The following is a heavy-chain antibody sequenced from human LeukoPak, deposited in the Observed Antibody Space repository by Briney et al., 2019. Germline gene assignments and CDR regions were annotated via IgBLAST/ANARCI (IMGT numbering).Heavy chain of an antibody. CDR3: ARAPEYGLYYFDY. V-gene: IGHV4-39*07. CDR1: GGSISSGSYY. D-gene: IGHD1-14*01. Sequence: SETLSLTCTVSGGSISSGSYYWGWIRQPPGKGLEWIGSIYYSGSTYYNPSLKSRVSTSVDTSKNQFSLKLTSVTAADTAVYYCARAPEYGLYYFDYWGQGTPVTVSS. J-gene: IGHJ4*02. CDR2: IYYSGST.